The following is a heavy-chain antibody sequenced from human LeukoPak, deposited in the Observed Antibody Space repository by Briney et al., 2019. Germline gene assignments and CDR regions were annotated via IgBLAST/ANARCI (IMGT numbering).Heavy chain of an antibody. J-gene: IGHJ6*03. Sequence: PSETLSLTCAVYGGSFSGYYWSWIRQPPGKGLEWIGEINHSGSTNYNPSLKSRVTISVDTSKNQFSLKLSSVTAADTAVYYCARSEGSVAENPPYMDVWGKGTTVTVSS. V-gene: IGHV4-34*01. CDR2: INHSGST. CDR1: GGSFSGYY. D-gene: IGHD5/OR15-5a*01. CDR3: ARSEGSVAENPPYMDV.